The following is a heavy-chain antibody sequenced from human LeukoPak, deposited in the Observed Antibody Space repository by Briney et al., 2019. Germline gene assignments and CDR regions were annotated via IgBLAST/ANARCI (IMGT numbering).Heavy chain of an antibody. J-gene: IGHJ4*02. CDR3: ARGADIAPPDY. CDR2: IHYSGST. D-gene: IGHD5-12*01. V-gene: IGHV4-59*01. Sequence: SETLSLTCTVSGGSINNYYWIWIRQPPGRGLEWIGYIHYSGSTNYKLSLKSRVTISVDTSKKQFSLKLNSVTAADTAVYYCARGADIAPPDYWGQGTLVTVSS. CDR1: GGSINNYY.